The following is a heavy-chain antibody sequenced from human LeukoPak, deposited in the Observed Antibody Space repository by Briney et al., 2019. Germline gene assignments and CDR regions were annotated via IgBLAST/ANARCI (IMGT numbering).Heavy chain of an antibody. CDR2: IYYSGST. V-gene: IGHV4-39*07. D-gene: IGHD4-17*01. CDR3: AREHDYGARGNWFDP. J-gene: IGHJ5*02. CDR1: GGSISSSSYY. Sequence: SETLSLTCTVSGGSISSSSYYWGWIRQPPGKGLEWIGSIYYSGSTYYNPSLKSRVTISVDTSKNQFSLKLSSVTAADTAVYYCAREHDYGARGNWFDPWGQGTLVTVSS.